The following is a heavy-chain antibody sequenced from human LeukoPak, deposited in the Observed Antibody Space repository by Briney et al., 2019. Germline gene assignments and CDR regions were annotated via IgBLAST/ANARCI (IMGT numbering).Heavy chain of an antibody. V-gene: IGHV3-21*01. Sequence: GGSLRLSCAASGFTFSSYAMSWVRQAPGKGLECVSTISSSGGNTFYADSVKGRFTISRDNAKNSLYLQMNSLRAEDTAVYYCARVRPYYDFWSGYGYWGQGTLVTVSS. J-gene: IGHJ4*02. CDR3: ARVRPYYDFWSGYGY. D-gene: IGHD3-3*01. CDR1: GFTFSSYA. CDR2: ISSSGGNT.